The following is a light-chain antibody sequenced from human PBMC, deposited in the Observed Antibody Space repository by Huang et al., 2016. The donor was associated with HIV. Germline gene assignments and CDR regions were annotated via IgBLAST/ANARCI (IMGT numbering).Light chain of an antibody. CDR1: QSITTN. V-gene: IGKV3-15*01. Sequence: EIVMTQSPVTLSVSLGERATLSCRASQSITTNLAWYQQKPGQAPRLLIYGASTRASGIPARFSGGGSGTEFTLTISRLQSEDFAVYFCQQYITWPPLTLGGGTTVEIK. J-gene: IGKJ4*01. CDR3: QQYITWPPLT. CDR2: GAS.